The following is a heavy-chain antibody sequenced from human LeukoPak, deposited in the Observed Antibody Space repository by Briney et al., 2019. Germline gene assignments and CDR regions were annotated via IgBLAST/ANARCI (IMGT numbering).Heavy chain of an antibody. Sequence: SETLSLTCTVSGGSISSGGYYWSWIRQPPGKGLEWIGYIYHSGSTYYNPSLKSRVTISVDRSKNQFSLKLSSVTAADTAVYYCVRVDGWNENWFDPWGQGTLVTVSS. V-gene: IGHV4-30-2*01. J-gene: IGHJ5*02. D-gene: IGHD1-1*01. CDR2: IYHSGST. CDR3: VRVDGWNENWFDP. CDR1: GGSISSGGYY.